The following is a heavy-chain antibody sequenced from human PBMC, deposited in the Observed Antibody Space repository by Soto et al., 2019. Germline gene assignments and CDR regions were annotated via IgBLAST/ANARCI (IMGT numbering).Heavy chain of an antibody. J-gene: IGHJ4*02. CDR3: ARTTAVPNTLRSRYFFDY. CDR2: VYYSGTT. Sequence: PSETLSLTCSVSGGSVSSKTYYWSWIRQPPGKRLEWIGYVYYSGTTNYNPSLKSRVTISVDLSKNQFSLRLSSVTTADTALYYCARTTAVPNTLRSRYFFDYWGQGTLVTVPQ. CDR1: GGSVSSKTYY. V-gene: IGHV4-61*01. D-gene: IGHD4-17*01.